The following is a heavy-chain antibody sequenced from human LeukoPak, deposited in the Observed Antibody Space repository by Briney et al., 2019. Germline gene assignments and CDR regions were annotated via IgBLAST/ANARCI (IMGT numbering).Heavy chain of an antibody. V-gene: IGHV3-15*01. CDR1: GFTFSNAW. J-gene: IGHJ4*02. Sequence: GGSLRLSCAASGFTFSNAWMSWVRKAPGKGLEWFGRIKSKTDGGTTDYAAPVKGRFTISRDDSKNTLYLQMNSLTTEDTAVYYCTTPVLLLWFGVPRSQIDYWGQGTLVTVSS. D-gene: IGHD3-10*01. CDR3: TTPVLLLWFGVPRSQIDY. CDR2: IKSKTDGGTT.